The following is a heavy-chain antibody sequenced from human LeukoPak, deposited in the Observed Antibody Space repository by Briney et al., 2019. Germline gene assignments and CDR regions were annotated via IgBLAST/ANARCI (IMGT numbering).Heavy chain of an antibody. D-gene: IGHD4-17*01. V-gene: IGHV3-11*06. Sequence: GGSLRLSCAASGFTFSDYYMSWIRQAPGKGLEWVSYISSSSSYTNYADSVKGRFTISRDNAKNSLYLQMNSLRAEDTAVYYCARGYGDYGRYLQHWGQGTLVTVSS. J-gene: IGHJ1*01. CDR3: ARGYGDYGRYLQH. CDR1: GFTFSDYY. CDR2: ISSSSSYT.